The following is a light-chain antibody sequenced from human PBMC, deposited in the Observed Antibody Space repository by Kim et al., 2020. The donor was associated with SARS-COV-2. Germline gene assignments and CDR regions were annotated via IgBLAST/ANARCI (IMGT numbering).Light chain of an antibody. CDR1: RSNIGSNT. CDR3: ETWDDSLNGVV. J-gene: IGLJ2*01. Sequence: QSVLTQPPSASGTPGQRVTVSCSGSRSNIGSNTVNWYQQLPGTAPKLLIYSNNQRPSGVPDRFSGSKSGTSASLAISGLQSEDEADYYCETWDDSLNGVVFGGGTKLTVL. CDR2: SNN. V-gene: IGLV1-44*01.